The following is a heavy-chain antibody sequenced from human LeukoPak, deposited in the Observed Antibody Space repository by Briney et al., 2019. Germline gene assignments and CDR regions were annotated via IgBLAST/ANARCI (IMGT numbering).Heavy chain of an antibody. CDR2: IYHSGST. CDR1: GGSISSSNW. V-gene: IGHV4-4*02. D-gene: IGHD3-22*01. CDR3: ARGYYYDSSGYSSNDY. J-gene: IGHJ4*02. Sequence: SETLSLTCAVSGGSISSSNWWSWVRQPPGKGLEWIGEIYHSGSTNYNPSLKSRVTISVDKSKNQFSLKLSSVTAADTAVYYCARGYYYDSSGYSSNDYWGQGTLVTVSS.